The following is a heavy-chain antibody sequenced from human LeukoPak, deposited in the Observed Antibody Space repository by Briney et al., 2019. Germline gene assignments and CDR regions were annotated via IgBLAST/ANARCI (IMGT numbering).Heavy chain of an antibody. CDR1: GYTFSGYY. V-gene: IGHV1-2*02. Sequence: GASVKVSCKTFGYTFSGYYIHWVRQAPGQGLEWMGWIDPNSGAANYEKRFQGRVTMTRDIAISTVYLEVRSDDTAVYYCARGEQWLVRYWGQGTLVIVSS. J-gene: IGHJ4*02. CDR2: IDPNSGAA. D-gene: IGHD6-19*01. CDR3: ARGEQWLVRY.